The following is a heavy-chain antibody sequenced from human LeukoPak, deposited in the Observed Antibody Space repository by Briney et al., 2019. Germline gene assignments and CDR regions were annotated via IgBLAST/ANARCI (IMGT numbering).Heavy chain of an antibody. CDR1: GGTFSSYA. J-gene: IGHJ3*02. Sequence: ASVKVSCKASGGTFSSYAISWVRQAPGQGLEWMGGIIPIFGTANYAQKLQGRVTITADESTSTAYMELSSLRSEDTAVYYCARVTPDSYGYGGHDAFDIWGQGTMVTVSS. V-gene: IGHV1-69*13. D-gene: IGHD5-18*01. CDR2: IIPIFGTA. CDR3: ARVTPDSYGYGGHDAFDI.